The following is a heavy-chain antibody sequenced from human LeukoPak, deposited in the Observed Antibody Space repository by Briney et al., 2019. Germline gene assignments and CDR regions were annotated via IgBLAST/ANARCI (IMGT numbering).Heavy chain of an antibody. CDR2: IHYSGST. D-gene: IGHD3-10*01. V-gene: IGHV4-59*01. Sequence: SETLSLTCTVSGGSINSYYWSWIRQPPGRGLEWFGSIHYSGSTSYNPSLRSRVTISVDKSKNQFFLKLSSVTATDTAVYYCAREPYGSGSYDYWGQGTLVTVSS. CDR3: AREPYGSGSYDY. CDR1: GGSINSYY. J-gene: IGHJ4*02.